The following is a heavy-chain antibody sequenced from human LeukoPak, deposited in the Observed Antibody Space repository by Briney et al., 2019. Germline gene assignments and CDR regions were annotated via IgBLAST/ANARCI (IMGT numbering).Heavy chain of an antibody. CDR1: GGSISSYY. Sequence: SETLSLTCTVSGGSISSYYWSWIRQPPGKGLEWIGYIYYSGSTNYNPSLKSRVTISVDTSKNQFSLKLSSVTAADTAVYYCAREAMVRGVIGPDYYYYMDVWGKGTTVTVSS. V-gene: IGHV4-59*01. CDR2: IYYSGST. J-gene: IGHJ6*03. CDR3: AREAMVRGVIGPDYYYYMDV. D-gene: IGHD3-10*01.